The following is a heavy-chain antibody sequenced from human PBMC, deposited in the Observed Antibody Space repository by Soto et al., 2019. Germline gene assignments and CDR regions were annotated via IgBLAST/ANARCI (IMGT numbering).Heavy chain of an antibody. CDR3: AKDRVGTRNYVFIDYYYYYGMDV. CDR2: IYYSGST. V-gene: IGHV4-39*01. CDR1: GGSISSSSYY. J-gene: IGHJ6*02. D-gene: IGHD1-7*01. Sequence: PSETLSLTCTVSGGSISSSSYYWGWIRQPPGKGLEWIGSIYYSGSTYYNPSLKSRVTISVDTSKNQFSLKLSSVTAADTAVYYCAKDRVGTRNYVFIDYYYYYGMDVWGQGTTVTVSS.